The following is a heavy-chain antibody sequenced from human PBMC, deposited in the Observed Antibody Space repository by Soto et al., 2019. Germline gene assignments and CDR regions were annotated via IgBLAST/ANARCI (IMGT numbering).Heavy chain of an antibody. J-gene: IGHJ4*02. CDR1: GFSLTTDGEG. V-gene: IGHV2-5*01. Sequence: HITLKESGPTLVTPTQTLTLTCSFSGFSLTTDGEGVGWVRQPPGKALEWLALIYWSDSKRYSPSLKNRLTVTKDDSKNQVLLTMTNMDPVDTATYYCIHRRRDAGPNGDYWGQGTLVTVSS. D-gene: IGHD3-16*01. CDR3: IHRRRDAGPNGDY. CDR2: IYWSDSK.